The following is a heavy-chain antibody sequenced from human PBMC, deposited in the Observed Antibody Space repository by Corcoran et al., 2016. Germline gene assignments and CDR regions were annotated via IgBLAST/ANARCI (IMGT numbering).Heavy chain of an antibody. V-gene: IGHV5-51*01. CDR1: GYSFTSYW. J-gene: IGHJ6*02. CDR2: IYPGDSDT. Sequence: EVQLVQSGAEVKKPGESLKISCKCSGYSFTSYWIGWVRQMPGKGQERMGIIYPGDSDTRYSPSFQGQVTISAGKSISTAYLQWSSLKASDTAMYYCAIHFYDILTGYPSGMDVWGQGTTVTVSS. D-gene: IGHD3-9*01. CDR3: AIHFYDILTGYPSGMDV.